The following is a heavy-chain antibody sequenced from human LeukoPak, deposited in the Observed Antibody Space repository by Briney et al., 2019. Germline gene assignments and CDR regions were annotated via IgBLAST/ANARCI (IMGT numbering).Heavy chain of an antibody. V-gene: IGHV3-7*01. J-gene: IGHJ5*02. Sequence: GGSLRLSCVASGFTFSSYWMSWVRQTPGKGLEWLANIKPDGSEIYYVDSVKGRFTVSRDNAKNSLDLQLNSLRAEDTAVYYCTRTREWGWSDPWGQGTLVTVSS. D-gene: IGHD1-26*01. CDR2: IKPDGSEI. CDR3: TRTREWGWSDP. CDR1: GFTFSSYW.